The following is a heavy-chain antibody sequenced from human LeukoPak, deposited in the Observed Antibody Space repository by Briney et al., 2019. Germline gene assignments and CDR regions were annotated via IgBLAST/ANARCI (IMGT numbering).Heavy chain of an antibody. CDR3: ASRPLIHCSGGSCLPKGNWFDP. CDR2: INHSGST. J-gene: IGHJ5*02. Sequence: SETLSLTCAVYGGSFSGYYWSWIRQPPGKGLEWIGEINHSGSTNYNPSLKSRVTISVDTSKNQFSLKLSSVTAADTAVYNCASRPLIHCSGGSCLPKGNWFDPWGQGTLVTVSS. CDR1: GGSFSGYY. V-gene: IGHV4-34*01. D-gene: IGHD2-15*01.